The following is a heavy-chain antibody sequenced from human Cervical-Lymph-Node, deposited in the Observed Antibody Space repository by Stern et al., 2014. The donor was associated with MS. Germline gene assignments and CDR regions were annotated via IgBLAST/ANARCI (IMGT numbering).Heavy chain of an antibody. V-gene: IGHV4-39*01. CDR3: AKHACTGAACPFDL. CDR2: VNSRGAP. D-gene: IGHD2-8*02. J-gene: IGHJ4*02. CDR1: CDSISSYTHY. Sequence: QVQLQESGPGLVKPSETLSLTCAVSCDSISSYTHYWAWIRQPPRKGLEWIGIVNSRGAPYCTRSLKSPVTLSVDPSKNHFPGGPTSGPAADTAVYYCAKHACTGAACPFDLWGQGTLVTVSS.